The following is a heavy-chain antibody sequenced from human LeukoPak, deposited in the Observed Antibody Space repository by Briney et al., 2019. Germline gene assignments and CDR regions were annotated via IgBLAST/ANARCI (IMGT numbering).Heavy chain of an antibody. D-gene: IGHD5-18*01. CDR3: ARTPRGYSYGHYFDY. V-gene: IGHV4-34*01. CDR2: INHSGST. J-gene: IGHJ4*02. CDR1: GGSFSGYY. Sequence: NSSETLSLTCAVYGGSFSGYYGSWIRQPPGKGLEWIGEINHSGSTNYNPSLKSRVTISVDTSKNQFSLKLSSVTAADTAVYYCARTPRGYSYGHYFDYWGQGTLVTVSS.